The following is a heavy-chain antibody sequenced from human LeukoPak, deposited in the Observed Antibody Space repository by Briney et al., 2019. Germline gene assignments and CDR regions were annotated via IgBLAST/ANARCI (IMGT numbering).Heavy chain of an antibody. V-gene: IGHV4-4*02. CDR2: IYHSGST. CDR3: ARGTYSSSGVFDY. D-gene: IGHD6-6*01. Sequence: SETLSLTCAVSGGSISSSNWWSWVRQPPGKGLEWIGEIYHSGSTNYNPSLKSRVTISVDKSKNQFSLKLSSVTAADTAVYYCARGTYSSSGVFDYWGQGTLVTVSS. J-gene: IGHJ4*02. CDR1: GGSISSSNW.